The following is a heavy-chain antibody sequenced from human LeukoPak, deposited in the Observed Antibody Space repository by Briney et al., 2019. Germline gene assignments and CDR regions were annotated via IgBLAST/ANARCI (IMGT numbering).Heavy chain of an antibody. CDR2: ISWNSGSI. CDR1: GFTFSSYA. V-gene: IGHV3-9*01. J-gene: IGHJ3*02. D-gene: IGHD3-16*01. CDR3: ATRYTFGGVNDAFDI. Sequence: PGGSLGLSCAASGFTFSSYAMSWVRQAPGKGLEWVSGISWNSGSIGYADSVKGRFTISRDNAKNSLYLQMNSLRAEDTALYYCATRYTFGGVNDAFDIWGQGTMVTVSS.